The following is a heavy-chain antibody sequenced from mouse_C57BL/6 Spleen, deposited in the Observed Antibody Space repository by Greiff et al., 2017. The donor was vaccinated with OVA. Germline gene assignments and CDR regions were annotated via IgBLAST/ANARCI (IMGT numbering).Heavy chain of an antibody. J-gene: IGHJ2*01. CDR3: ARLGNFFDD. Sequence: QVQLQQPGAELVMPGASVKLSCKASGYTFTSYWMHWVKQRPGQGLEWIGEIDPSDSYTNYNQKFKGKSTLTVDKSSSTAYMQLSSLTSEDSAVYYCARLGNFFDDWGKGTTLTVSS. CDR2: IDPSDSYT. CDR1: GYTFTSYW. D-gene: IGHD2-1*01. V-gene: IGHV1-69*01.